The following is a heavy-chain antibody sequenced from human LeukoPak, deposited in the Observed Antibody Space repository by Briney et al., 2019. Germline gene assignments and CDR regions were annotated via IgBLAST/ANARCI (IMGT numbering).Heavy chain of an antibody. CDR3: ARGYINWFDP. D-gene: IGHD5-24*01. CDR2: TYYRSKWYS. CDR1: GDSVSSNSAA. Sequence: SQTLSLTCVISGDSVSSNSAAWNWIRQSPSRGLEWLGRTYYRSKWYSYSAVSVKSRIIINPDTSKNQFSLQLNSVTPEDTAVYYCARGYINWFDPWGQGTLVTVSS. V-gene: IGHV6-1*01. J-gene: IGHJ5*02.